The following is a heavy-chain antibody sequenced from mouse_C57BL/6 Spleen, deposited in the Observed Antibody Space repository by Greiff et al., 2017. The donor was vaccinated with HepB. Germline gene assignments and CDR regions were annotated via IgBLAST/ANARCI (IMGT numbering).Heavy chain of an antibody. J-gene: IGHJ4*01. CDR2: IHPNSGST. Sequence: QVQLQQPGAELVKPGASVKLSCKASGYTFTSYWMHWVKQRPGQGLEWIGMIHPNSGSTNYNEKFKSKATLTVDKSSSTAYMQLSSLTSEDSAVYYCARRDYGSSRYYAMDYWGQGTSVTVSS. CDR1: GYTFTSYW. D-gene: IGHD1-1*01. V-gene: IGHV1-64*01. CDR3: ARRDYGSSRYYAMDY.